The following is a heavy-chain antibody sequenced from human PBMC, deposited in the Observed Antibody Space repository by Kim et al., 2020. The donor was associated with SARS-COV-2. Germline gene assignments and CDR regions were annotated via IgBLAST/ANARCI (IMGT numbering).Heavy chain of an antibody. V-gene: IGHV1-46*01. CDR3: LCSGGSCDAYYGMDV. CDR1: GYTFTSYY. J-gene: IGHJ6*02. Sequence: ASVKVSCKASGYTFTSYYMHWVRQAPGQGLEWMGIINPSGGSTSYAQKFQGRVTMTRDTSTSTVYMELSSLRSEDTAVYYCLCSGGSCDAYYGMDVWGQGTTVTVSS. CDR2: INPSGGST. D-gene: IGHD2-15*01.